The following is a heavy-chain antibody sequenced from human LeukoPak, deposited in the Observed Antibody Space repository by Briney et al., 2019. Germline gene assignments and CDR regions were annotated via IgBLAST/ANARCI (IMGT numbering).Heavy chain of an antibody. CDR1: GFSFSSYA. CDR2: MSSSDDGR. D-gene: IGHD2-15*01. V-gene: IGHV3-23*01. CDR3: AKERPTRRYCSGGSCYSRYFDY. J-gene: IGHJ4*02. Sequence: GGSLRLSCATSGFSFSSYAMSWVRQAPGKGLEWVSAMSSSDDGRYYAASVRGRFTISRDTSRSTLYLQMNSLRAEDTAVYYCAKERPTRRYCSGGSCYSRYFDYWGQGTLVTVSS.